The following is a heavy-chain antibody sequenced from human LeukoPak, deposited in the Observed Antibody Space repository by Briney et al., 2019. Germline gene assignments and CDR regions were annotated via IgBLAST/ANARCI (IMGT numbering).Heavy chain of an antibody. D-gene: IGHD3-22*01. CDR1: GGTFSSYA. Sequence: SVKVSCKASGGTFSSYAISWVRQAPGQGLEWMGRIIPIFGTANYAQKFQGRVTITTDESTSTAYMELSSLRSEDTAVYYCARTYYYDSSGYCPFDYWGQGTLVTVSS. CDR3: ARTYYYDSSGYCPFDY. J-gene: IGHJ4*02. V-gene: IGHV1-69*05. CDR2: IIPIFGTA.